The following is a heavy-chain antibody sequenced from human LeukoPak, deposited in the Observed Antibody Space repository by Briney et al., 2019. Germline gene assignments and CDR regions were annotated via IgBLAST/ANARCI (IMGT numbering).Heavy chain of an antibody. J-gene: IGHJ5*02. D-gene: IGHD2-2*01. Sequence: GGSLRLSCAASGFTFSSYSMNWVRQAPGKGLEWVLSISSSSSYIYYADSVKGRFTISRDNAKNSLYLQMNSLRAEDTAVYYCARDTMVGYCSSTSCYHWNWFDPWGQGTLVTVSS. V-gene: IGHV3-21*01. CDR3: ARDTMVGYCSSTSCYHWNWFDP. CDR1: GFTFSSYS. CDR2: ISSSSSYI.